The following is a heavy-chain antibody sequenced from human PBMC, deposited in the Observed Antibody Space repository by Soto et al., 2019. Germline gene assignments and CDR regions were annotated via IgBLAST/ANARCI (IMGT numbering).Heavy chain of an antibody. J-gene: IGHJ5*02. Sequence: QVQLQESGPGLVKPSQTLSLTCTVSGGSISRGGYYWSWIRQHPGKGLEWIGYIYYSGSTYYNPSIKIRVTISVDPSKNHFTLKLSSVTAANMAVYYCARVGGINWFDPWGQGTLVNVSS. CDR2: IYYSGST. CDR1: GGSISRGGYY. V-gene: IGHV4-31*03. D-gene: IGHD3-16*01. CDR3: ARVGGINWFDP.